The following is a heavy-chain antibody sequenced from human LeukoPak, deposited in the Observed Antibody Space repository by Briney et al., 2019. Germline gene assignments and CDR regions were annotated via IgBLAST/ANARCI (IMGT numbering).Heavy chain of an antibody. V-gene: IGHV3-9*03. CDR3: AKGPYSSSWTCFDY. J-gene: IGHJ4*02. D-gene: IGHD6-13*01. CDR2: ISWNSGSI. CDR1: GFTFDDYA. Sequence: GRSLRLSCAASGFTFDDYAMHWVRQAPGKGLEWVSGISWNSGSIGYADSVKGRFTISRDNAKNSLYLQMNSLRAEDMALYYCAKGPYSSSWTCFDYWGQGTLVTVSS.